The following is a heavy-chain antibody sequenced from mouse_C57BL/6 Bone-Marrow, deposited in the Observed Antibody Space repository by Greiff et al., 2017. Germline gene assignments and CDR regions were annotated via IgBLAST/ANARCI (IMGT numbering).Heavy chain of an antibody. V-gene: IGHV1-64*01. Sequence: QVQLQQSGAELVKPGASVKLSCKASGYTFTSYWMHWVKQRPGQGLEWIGMIHPNSGSTNYNEKFKSKATLTVDTSSSTAYMQLSSLTSEDSAVYYCASGKPYGRFAYWGQGTLVTVSA. D-gene: IGHD1-1*01. CDR1: GYTFTSYW. CDR3: ASGKPYGRFAY. J-gene: IGHJ3*01. CDR2: IHPNSGST.